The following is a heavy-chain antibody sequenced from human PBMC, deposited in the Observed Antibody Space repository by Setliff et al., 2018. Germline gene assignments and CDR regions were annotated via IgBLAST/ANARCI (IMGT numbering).Heavy chain of an antibody. CDR1: GGSFRSDG. CDR2: IIPVFRTA. V-gene: IGHV1-69*13. Sequence: SVKVSCKASGGSFRSDGFNWVRQAPGQGLEWMGRIIPVFRTAKYAQKFQGRVTISADESTRTAYMELSSLRFEDTAVYYCARDTRDKYDRKGLLEYWGQGTLVTVSS. J-gene: IGHJ4*02. D-gene: IGHD3-22*01. CDR3: ARDTRDKYDRKGLLEY.